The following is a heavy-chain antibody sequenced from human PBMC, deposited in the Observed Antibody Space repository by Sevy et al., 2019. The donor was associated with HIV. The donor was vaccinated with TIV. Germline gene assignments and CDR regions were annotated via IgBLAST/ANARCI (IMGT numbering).Heavy chain of an antibody. J-gene: IGHJ6*02. CDR1: GGSISSSSYY. CDR2: IYYSGST. D-gene: IGHD4-17*01. Sequence: GSLRLSCTVSGGSISSSSYYWGWIRQPPGKGLEWIGSIYYSGSTYYNPSLKSRVTISVDTSKNQFSLKLSSVTAADTAVYYCARDQPVKYYHYYYGMDVGGQGTTVTVSS. CDR3: ARDQPVKYYHYYYGMDV. V-gene: IGHV4-39*02.